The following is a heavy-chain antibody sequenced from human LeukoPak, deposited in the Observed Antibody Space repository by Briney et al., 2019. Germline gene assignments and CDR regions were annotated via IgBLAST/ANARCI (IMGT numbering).Heavy chain of an antibody. V-gene: IGHV3-23*01. D-gene: IGHD3-10*01. Sequence: GGSLRLSCAASGLTFSTFGMSWIRQSPGKGLEWVSAISGSASGHIPNYADSVKGRFTISRDNYKDTLYLQMNSLRVEDTAVYYCANHRSAFEFWGQGTLVTVSS. CDR1: GLTFSTFG. CDR2: ISGSASGH. CDR3: ANHRSAFEF. J-gene: IGHJ4*02.